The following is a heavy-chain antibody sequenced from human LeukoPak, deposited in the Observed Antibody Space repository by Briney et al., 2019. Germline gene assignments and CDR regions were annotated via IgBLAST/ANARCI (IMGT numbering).Heavy chain of an antibody. Sequence: PGGSLRLSCAASGLTVSSNYMSWVRQAPGKGLEWISYISSTGSTIYYADSVKGRFTISRDNAKNSLYLQMNSLRDEDTAVYYCARESIPLDYWGQGILVTVSS. CDR1: GLTVSSNY. CDR3: ARESIPLDY. V-gene: IGHV3-48*02. CDR2: ISSTGSTI. J-gene: IGHJ4*02. D-gene: IGHD2-21*01.